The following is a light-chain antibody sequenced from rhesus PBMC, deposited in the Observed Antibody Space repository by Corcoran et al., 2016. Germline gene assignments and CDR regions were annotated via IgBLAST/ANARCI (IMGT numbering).Light chain of an antibody. CDR2: GAS. Sequence: QVILTQSPATLSLSPGERATLSCRASQSVSSYLAWYQQKPGQAPRLLIYGASRRATGIPDRFSGSGSGTGFPLTISSLGPEDFGVFPCYPPSSGYSFGQGTEVEIK. CDR3: YPPSSGYS. CDR1: QSVSSY. J-gene: IGKJ2*01. V-gene: IGKV3-10*01.